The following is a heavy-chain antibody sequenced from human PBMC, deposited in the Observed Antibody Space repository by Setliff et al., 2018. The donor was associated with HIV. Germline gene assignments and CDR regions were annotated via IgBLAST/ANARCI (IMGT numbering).Heavy chain of an antibody. CDR3: ARGVTHPPPFGAFDI. V-gene: IGHV4-59*01. D-gene: IGHD5-18*01. J-gene: IGHJ3*02. CDR2: IYYSGST. CDR1: GGSISTYY. Sequence: SETLSLTCTVSGGSISTYYWSWIRRSPGKGLEWIGYIYYSGSTKYNPSLKSRLTISVDTSKNQFSLKLRSVTAADTAFYYCARGVTHPPPFGAFDIWGLGTLVTVSS.